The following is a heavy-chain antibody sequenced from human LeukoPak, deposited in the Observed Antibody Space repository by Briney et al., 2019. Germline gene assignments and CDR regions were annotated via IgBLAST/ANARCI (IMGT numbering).Heavy chain of an antibody. Sequence: SETLSLTCTVSGGSISGYYWSWIRQPPGKGLEWIGYIYYSGSTNCNPSLKSRVTISVDTSKNQFSLKLNSVTAADTAVYYCAGAGDFCSGGSCYINYFDYWGQGTLVTVSS. CDR1: GGSISGYY. D-gene: IGHD2-15*01. CDR3: AGAGDFCSGGSCYINYFDY. V-gene: IGHV4-59*01. CDR2: IYYSGST. J-gene: IGHJ4*02.